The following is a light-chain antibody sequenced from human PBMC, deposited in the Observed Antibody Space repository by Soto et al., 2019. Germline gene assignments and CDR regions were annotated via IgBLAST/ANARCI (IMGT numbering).Light chain of an antibody. V-gene: IGKV3-20*01. Sequence: EIVLTQSPGTLSLSPGERATLSCRASQSIGGSFLAWYQQKPGQAPRLLIHGASSRATGIPDRFSGSGSVTDFTLTISRLEPDDFATYYCQHYNSYSEAFGQGTKVELK. CDR3: QHYNSYSEA. CDR2: GAS. CDR1: QSIGGSF. J-gene: IGKJ1*01.